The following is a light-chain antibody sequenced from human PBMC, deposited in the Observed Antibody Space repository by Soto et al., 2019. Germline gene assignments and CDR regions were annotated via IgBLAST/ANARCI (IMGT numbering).Light chain of an antibody. CDR3: QQYSTYPWT. CDR2: KAS. CDR1: QSISSW. Sequence: DIPMTQSPSTLSASVGDRVTITCRASQSISSWLAWYQQKPGKAPKLLIYKASSLESGVPSRFSGSASGTEFTLTISSLQPDDFATYYCQQYSTYPWTFGQGTNVEIK. J-gene: IGKJ1*01. V-gene: IGKV1-5*03.